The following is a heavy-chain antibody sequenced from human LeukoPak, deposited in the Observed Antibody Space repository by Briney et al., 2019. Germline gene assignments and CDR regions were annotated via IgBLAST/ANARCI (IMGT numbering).Heavy chain of an antibody. V-gene: IGHV3-21*01. CDR2: ISGSGNYI. J-gene: IGHJ4*02. CDR1: GFTFSSYS. Sequence: GGSLRLSCVVSGFTFSSYSMNWVRQAPGKGLECVSSISGSGNYIYYADSVKGRFAISRDNAKNSLYLQLNSLRAEDTAVYYCARDSPDGNPDYWGQGTLVIVSS. D-gene: IGHD1-14*01. CDR3: ARDSPDGNPDY.